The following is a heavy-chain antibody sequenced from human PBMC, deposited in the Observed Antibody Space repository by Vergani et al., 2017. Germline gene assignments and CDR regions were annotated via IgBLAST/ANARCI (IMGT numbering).Heavy chain of an antibody. Sequence: VQLVESGGGLVKPGGSLRLSCAASGFTFSDFSMSLVRHAPGTGLEWVAFIGSSGPYINYADSVKGRFIISRDNTNNSLFLQLRSLRAEDAAVYYCARDCTSGGCPDNYGMDVWGQGATVTVSS. D-gene: IGHD2-8*01. V-gene: IGHV3-21*06. CDR3: ARDCTSGGCPDNYGMDV. CDR2: IGSSGPYI. J-gene: IGHJ6*02. CDR1: GFTFSDFS.